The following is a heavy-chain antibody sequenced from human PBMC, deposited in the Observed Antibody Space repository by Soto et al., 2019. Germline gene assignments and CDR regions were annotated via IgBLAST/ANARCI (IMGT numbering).Heavy chain of an antibody. D-gene: IGHD3-10*01. CDR3: AREDYKYGSGSYYA. V-gene: IGHV4-30-4*01. CDR2: IYYSGST. J-gene: IGHJ5*02. Sequence: SETLSLTCTVSGDSISSGDYYWTWIRQPPGKGLEWIGYIYYSGSTYYNPSLKSRVTISVDTSKNQFSLKLSSVTAADTAVYYCAREDYKYGSGSYYAWGQGPLVTVSS. CDR1: GDSISSGDYY.